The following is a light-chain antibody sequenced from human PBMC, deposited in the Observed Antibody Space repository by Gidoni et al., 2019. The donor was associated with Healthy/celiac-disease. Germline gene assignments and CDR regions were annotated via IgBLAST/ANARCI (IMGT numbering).Light chain of an antibody. CDR3: QQRRNWPPLLP. CDR1: HSVGSY. J-gene: IGKJ4*01. V-gene: IGKV3-11*01. CDR2: DAS. Sequence: EIVLTKSPDSLSLSPGERSTLSCRASHSVGSYLAWYQQNPGPAPRLLSYDASNRATGIPSRFSGSGSGTDFTLAISSLGPEDFAVYYCQQRRNWPPLLPFGGGTKVEIK.